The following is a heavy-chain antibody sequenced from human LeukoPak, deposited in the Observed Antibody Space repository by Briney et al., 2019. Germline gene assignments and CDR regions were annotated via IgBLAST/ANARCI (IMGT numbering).Heavy chain of an antibody. J-gene: IGHJ5*02. CDR3: AREASGSYGFDP. CDR2: ISSSSSYI. D-gene: IGHD1-26*01. Sequence: GGSLRLSCAASGFTFSSYGMSWVRQAPGKGLEWVSSISSSSSYIYYADSVKGRFTISRDNAKNSLYLQMNSLRAEDTAVYYCAREASGSYGFDPWGQGTLVTVSS. CDR1: GFTFSSYG. V-gene: IGHV3-21*01.